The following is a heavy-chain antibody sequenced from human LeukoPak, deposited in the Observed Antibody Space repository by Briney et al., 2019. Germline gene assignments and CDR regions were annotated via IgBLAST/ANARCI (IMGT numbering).Heavy chain of an antibody. V-gene: IGHV5-51*01. Sequence: GESLMISCKGSGYRFADYWIAWVRQVPGQGLEWMGIIYPDDSDTLYSPSFLGQVTISADKSISTAYLQWSSLKASDTAMYYCARPVEMATSPFDYWGQGTLVTVSS. CDR3: ARPVEMATSPFDY. CDR1: GYRFADYW. D-gene: IGHD5-24*01. J-gene: IGHJ4*02. CDR2: IYPDDSDT.